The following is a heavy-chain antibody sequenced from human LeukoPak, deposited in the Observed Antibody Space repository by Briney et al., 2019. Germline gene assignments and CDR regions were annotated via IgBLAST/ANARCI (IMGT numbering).Heavy chain of an antibody. J-gene: IGHJ5*02. D-gene: IGHD2-2*01. CDR2: INHSGST. Sequence: SETLSLTCAVYGGSFSGYYWSWIRQPPGKGLEWIGEINHSGSTNYNPSLKSRVTISVDTSKNQFSLKLSSVTAADTAVYYCARAKKYCSSTSCQKAWFDPWGQGTLVTVSS. V-gene: IGHV4-34*01. CDR1: GGSFSGYY. CDR3: ARAKKYCSSTSCQKAWFDP.